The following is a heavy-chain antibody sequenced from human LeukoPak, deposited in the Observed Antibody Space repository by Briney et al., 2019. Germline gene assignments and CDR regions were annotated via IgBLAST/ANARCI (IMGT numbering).Heavy chain of an antibody. D-gene: IGHD5-18*01. CDR2: ISYDGSNK. V-gene: IGHV3-30-3*01. CDR3: ARSDTAMPAAFDY. Sequence: PGGSLRLSCVASGFTFRNAWMSWVRQAPGKGLEWVAVISYDGSNKYYADSVKGRFTISRDNSKNTLYLQMNSLRAEDTAVYYCARSDTAMPAAFDYWGQGTLVTVSS. J-gene: IGHJ4*02. CDR1: GFTFRNAW.